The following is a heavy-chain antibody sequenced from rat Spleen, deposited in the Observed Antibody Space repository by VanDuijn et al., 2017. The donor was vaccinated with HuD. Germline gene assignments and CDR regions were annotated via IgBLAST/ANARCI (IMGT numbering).Heavy chain of an antibody. D-gene: IGHD2-1*01. CDR3: AREREYLRYFDY. V-gene: IGHV5S13*01. J-gene: IGHJ2*01. Sequence: EVQLVESGGGLVQPGRSLKLSCAASGFTFSNYGMAWVRQAPTKGLEWVASISTGGYNTYYRDSVKGRFSISRDNAKNTVDMQLNSLRSEDTAMYFCAREREYLRYFDYWGQGVMVTVSS. CDR1: GFTFSNYG. CDR2: ISTGGYNT.